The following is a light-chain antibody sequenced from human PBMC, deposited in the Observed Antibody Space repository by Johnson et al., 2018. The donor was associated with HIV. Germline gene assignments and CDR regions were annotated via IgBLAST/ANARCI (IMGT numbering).Light chain of an antibody. CDR3: GTWDSRLSAPYV. J-gene: IGLJ1*01. V-gene: IGLV1-51*02. CDR1: SSNIGNNY. CDR2: KDD. Sequence: QLVLTQPPSVSAAPGQKVTISCSGSSSNIGNNYVSWYQQLPGTAPKLLIYKDDKRPSGIPDRFSGSKSGTSATLGITGLQTGDEADYYCGTWDSRLSAPYVFGTGTKVTVL.